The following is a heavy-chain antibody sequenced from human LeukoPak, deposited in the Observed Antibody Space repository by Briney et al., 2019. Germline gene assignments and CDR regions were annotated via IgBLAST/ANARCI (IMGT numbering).Heavy chain of an antibody. V-gene: IGHV4-39*07. D-gene: IGHD6-13*01. CDR2: IYYSGST. CDR3: ARDDLQLVRRLGGSTEYYYYYYMDV. J-gene: IGHJ6*03. Sequence: WVRQAPGKGLEWIGSIYYSGSTYYNPSLKSRVTISVDTSKNQFSLKLSSVTAADTAVYYCARDDLQLVRRLGGSTEYYYYYYMDVWGKGTTVTVSS.